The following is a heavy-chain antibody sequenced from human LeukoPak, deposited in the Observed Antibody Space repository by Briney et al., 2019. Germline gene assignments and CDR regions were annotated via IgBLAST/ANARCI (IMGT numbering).Heavy chain of an antibody. CDR1: GGSISSYY. J-gene: IGHJ4*02. Sequence: KPSETLSLTCSVSGGSISSYYWSWIRQPPGKGLEWIGNIYYGGSTYYNPSLKTRVTISADTSKNQFSLKLSSVTAADTAVYYCARRGPSGRSLDYWGQGTLVTVSS. CDR3: ARRGPSGRSLDY. D-gene: IGHD3-10*01. CDR2: IYYGGST. V-gene: IGHV4-59*04.